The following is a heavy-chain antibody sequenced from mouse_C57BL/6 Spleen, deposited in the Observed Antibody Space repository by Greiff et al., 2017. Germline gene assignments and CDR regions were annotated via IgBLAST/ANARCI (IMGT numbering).Heavy chain of an antibody. CDR1: GYTFTSYW. D-gene: IGHD2-10*02. J-gene: IGHJ2*01. V-gene: IGHV1-61*01. CDR3: ARGDSITNFDY. CDR2: IYPSDSET. Sequence: QVQLQQPGAELVRPGSSVKLSCKASGYTFTSYWMDWVKQRPGQGLEWIGNIYPSDSETHYNQKFKDKATLTVDKSSSTAYMQLSSLTSEDSAVYYCARGDSITNFDYWGQGTTLTVSS.